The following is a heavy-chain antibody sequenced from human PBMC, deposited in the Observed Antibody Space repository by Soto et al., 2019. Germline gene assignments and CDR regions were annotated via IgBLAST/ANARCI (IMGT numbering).Heavy chain of an antibody. V-gene: IGHV3-33*01. CDR2: IWYDGSNK. CDR1: GFTFSSYG. D-gene: IGHD2-15*01. Sequence: GGSLRLSCAASGFTFSSYGMHWVRQAPGKGLEWVAVIWYDGSNKYYADSVKGRFTISRDNSKNTLYLQMNSLRAEDTAVYYCARDLSVAATPQEHFDYWGQGTLVTVSS. CDR3: ARDLSVAATPQEHFDY. J-gene: IGHJ4*02.